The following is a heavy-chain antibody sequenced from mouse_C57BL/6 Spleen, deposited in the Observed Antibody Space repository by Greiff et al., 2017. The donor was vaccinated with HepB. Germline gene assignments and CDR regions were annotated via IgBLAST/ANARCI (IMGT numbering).Heavy chain of an antibody. J-gene: IGHJ4*01. CDR1: GFTFSSYA. V-gene: IGHV5-4*03. Sequence: EVKLMESGGGLVKPGGSLKLSCAASGFTFSSYAMSWVRQTPEKRLEWVATISDGGSYTYYPENVKVRFTISRDKAKNNLYLQMSNLKSEDTAMYYCARGWRLRGAIDYWGQGTSVTVS. CDR3: ARGWRLRGAIDY. D-gene: IGHD2-4*01. CDR2: ISDGGSYT.